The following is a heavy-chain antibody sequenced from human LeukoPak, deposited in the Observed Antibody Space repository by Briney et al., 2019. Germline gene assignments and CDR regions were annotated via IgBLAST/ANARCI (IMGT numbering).Heavy chain of an antibody. CDR2: IYYSGTT. V-gene: IGHV4-39*01. CDR3: ARQVSDYFYYYMDV. CDR1: GGSISTSSYY. Sequence: SETLSLTCTVPGGSISTSSYYWGWIRQPPGKGLEWIGTIYYSGTTYYNPSLESRVTISEDTSRNRFSLMLSSVTAADTAIYYCARQVSDYFYYYMDVWGEGTTVIVSS. J-gene: IGHJ6*03.